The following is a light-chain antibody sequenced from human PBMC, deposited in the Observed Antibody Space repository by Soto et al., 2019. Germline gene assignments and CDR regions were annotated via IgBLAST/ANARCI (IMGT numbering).Light chain of an antibody. CDR1: SSNIGSNY. CDR3: AAWDVSLSGVV. Sequence: QAVVTQPPSASGTPGQRVTISCSGSSSNIGSNYVYWYQQLPGTVPQLLIYRNSERPSGVPDRFSGSKSGTSASLAISGIRSEDEADYYCAAWDVSLSGVVFGGGTKLTVL. CDR2: RNS. J-gene: IGLJ2*01. V-gene: IGLV1-47*01.